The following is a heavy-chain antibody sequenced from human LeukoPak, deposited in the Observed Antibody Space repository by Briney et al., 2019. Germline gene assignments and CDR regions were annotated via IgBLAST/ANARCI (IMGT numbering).Heavy chain of an antibody. CDR2: ISWNSGSI. Sequence: GGSLRLSCAASGFTFDDYAMHWVRQAPGKGLEWVSGISWNSGSIGYADSVKGRFTISRDNAKNSLYLQMNSLRAEDMALYYCAKGVYRWELKLESYFDYWGRGTLVTVSS. CDR1: GFTFDDYA. V-gene: IGHV3-9*03. J-gene: IGHJ4*02. CDR3: AKGVYRWELKLESYFDY. D-gene: IGHD1-26*01.